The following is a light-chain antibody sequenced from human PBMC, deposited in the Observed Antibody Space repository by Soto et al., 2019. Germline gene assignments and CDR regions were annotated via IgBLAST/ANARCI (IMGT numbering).Light chain of an antibody. J-gene: IGKJ1*01. CDR3: QQYKSYWT. CDR1: QSISNW. Sequence: DIQMTQSPSTLSGSVGDRVSITCRASQSISNWLAWFQQKPGKAPKLLIYKASTLESGVPSRFSGSGSGTEFTLIISSLQPDDYATYYCQQYKSYWTFGQGTKVDIK. V-gene: IGKV1-5*03. CDR2: KAS.